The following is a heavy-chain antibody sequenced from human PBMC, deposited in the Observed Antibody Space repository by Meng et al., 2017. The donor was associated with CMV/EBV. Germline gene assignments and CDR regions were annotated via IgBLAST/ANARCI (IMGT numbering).Heavy chain of an antibody. CDR1: GFTVSRNY. D-gene: IGHD1-20*01. V-gene: IGHV3-66*01. J-gene: IGHJ4*02. Sequence: EGAVVGAGGGLWQPGGTRGFSVAASGFTVSRNYMSWVRQAPGKGLEWVSFIYSGGSTYSADSVKGRFTISRDNSKNPLYLQMNSLRAEDTAVYYCARGMGSITGTSVTDYWGQGTLVTVSS. CDR3: ARGMGSITGTSVTDY. CDR2: IYSGGST.